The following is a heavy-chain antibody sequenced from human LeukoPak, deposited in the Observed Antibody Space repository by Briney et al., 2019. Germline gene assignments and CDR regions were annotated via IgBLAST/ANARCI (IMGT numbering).Heavy chain of an antibody. Sequence: ASVKVSCKASGFTFTGYYMHWVRQAPGQGLEWMGWINPNRGDSKIAQKFQGRVTMTRDTSISTVYMELSSLRSDDTAVYYCAAGIVGAIFWFDPWGQGTLVTVSS. CDR3: AAGIVGAIFWFDP. J-gene: IGHJ5*02. CDR2: INPNRGDS. D-gene: IGHD1-26*01. CDR1: GFTFTGYY. V-gene: IGHV1-2*02.